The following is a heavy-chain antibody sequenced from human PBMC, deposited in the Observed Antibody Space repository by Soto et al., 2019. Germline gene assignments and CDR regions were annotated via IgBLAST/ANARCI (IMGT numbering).Heavy chain of an antibody. CDR2: MSHSGGT. D-gene: IGHD3-10*01. J-gene: IGHJ3*02. CDR1: GGFVSSGSYY. Sequence: QVQLRQWGAGLLKPSETLSLTCAVYGGFVSSGSYYWSWIRQPPGKGLEWIGEMSHSGGTHFNPSPKGRATLRVAPSHKQFPGNRGSGPPPAPARFSWPRVGRGAPPPFVDPFDIWGPGTRVPSSS. CDR3: PRVGRGAPPPFVDPFDI. V-gene: IGHV4-34*01.